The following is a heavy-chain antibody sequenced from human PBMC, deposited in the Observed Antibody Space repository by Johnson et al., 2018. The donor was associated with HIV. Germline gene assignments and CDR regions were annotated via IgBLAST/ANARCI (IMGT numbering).Heavy chain of an antibody. V-gene: IGHV3-23*04. CDR1: GFTFRNYA. Sequence: VQLVESGGGLAQPGGSLRLSCAASGFTFRNYAMSWVRQAPGKGLEWVSRIVISGDSTYYADSVKGRLPITRYNSKNTLYLQMNSLRAEDTAVYYCAKGDGYNYAFDIWGQGTMVTVSS. D-gene: IGHD5-24*01. J-gene: IGHJ3*02. CDR2: IVISGDST. CDR3: AKGDGYNYAFDI.